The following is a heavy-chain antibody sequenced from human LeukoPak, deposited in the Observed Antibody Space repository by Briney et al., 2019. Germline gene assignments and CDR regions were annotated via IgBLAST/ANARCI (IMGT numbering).Heavy chain of an antibody. CDR3: ARSADYGGNPRYFDS. Sequence: GESLKISCKGSGYSFTNYWIGWVRQMPGKGLEWMGTIYPGDSDTRYRPSFQGQVTISADKSIRTAYLQWSSLKASDTAMYYCARSADYGGNPRYFDSWGQGTLVTVSS. CDR1: GYSFTNYW. D-gene: IGHD4-23*01. V-gene: IGHV5-51*01. J-gene: IGHJ4*02. CDR2: IYPGDSDT.